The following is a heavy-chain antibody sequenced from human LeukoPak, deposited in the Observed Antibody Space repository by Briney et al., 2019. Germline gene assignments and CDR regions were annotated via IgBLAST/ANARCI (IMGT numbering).Heavy chain of an antibody. CDR3: ARWVPYYYGMDV. CDR1: GFTVSSNY. CDR2: IYSGGST. Sequence: GGSLRLSCAASGFTVSSNYVSWVRQAPGKGLEWVSVIYSGGSTYYADSVKGRSTISRDNSKNTLYLQMNSLRAEDTAVYYCARWVPYYYGMDVWGQGTTVTVSS. D-gene: IGHD1-26*01. V-gene: IGHV3-53*01. J-gene: IGHJ6*02.